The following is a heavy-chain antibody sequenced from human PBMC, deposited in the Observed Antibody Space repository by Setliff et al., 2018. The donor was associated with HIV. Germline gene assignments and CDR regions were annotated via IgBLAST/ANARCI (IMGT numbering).Heavy chain of an antibody. CDR1: GFTFSSYG. CDR2: IHYDVSSK. D-gene: IGHD6-19*01. CDR3: AKDFGYSSGWYLVSGTFDI. J-gene: IGHJ3*02. Sequence: PGESLKISCAAFGFTFSSYGMHWVRQAPGKGLEWVAFIHYDVSSKYYGDSVKDRFTISRDNSRNTLYLQMNSLRPEDTAVYYCAKDFGYSSGWYLVSGTFDIWGQGTMVTVSS. V-gene: IGHV3-30*02.